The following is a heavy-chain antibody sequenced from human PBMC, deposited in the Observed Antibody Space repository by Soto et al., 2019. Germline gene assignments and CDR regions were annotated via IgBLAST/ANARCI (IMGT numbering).Heavy chain of an antibody. V-gene: IGHV4-30-4*02. CDR2: IFSSGTT. D-gene: IGHD3-16*01. CDR3: ARVPSPFDFYYAMDV. J-gene: IGHJ6*02. Sequence: SVTLSLTCTVSGEYSGSGKKYWSWIRQAPGTGLEWIGYIFSSGTTYYNPSLKSRLTMSLDTSQNQFSLKLNSVTAADTAVYFCARVPSPFDFYYAMDVWGQGTTVSVSS. CDR1: GEYSGSGKKY.